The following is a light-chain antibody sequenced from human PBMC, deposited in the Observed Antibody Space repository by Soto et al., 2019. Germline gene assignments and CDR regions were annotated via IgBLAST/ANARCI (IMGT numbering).Light chain of an antibody. CDR3: GADHGSRSDFVWV. Sequence: QSALTQPPSASASLGASVTLTCTLTSAYSNYRVNWYHQRPGKGPRFLMRGGTGGIVGSRGAGIPDRFSVSASGLNRYLTISNIQEEDEGDYHCGADHGSRSDFVWVFGGGTKLTVL. V-gene: IGLV9-49*03. CDR2: GGTGGIVG. J-gene: IGLJ3*02. CDR1: SAYSNYR.